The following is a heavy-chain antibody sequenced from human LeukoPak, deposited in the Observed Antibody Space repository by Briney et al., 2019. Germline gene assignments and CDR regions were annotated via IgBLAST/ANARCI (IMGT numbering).Heavy chain of an antibody. V-gene: IGHV4-59*01. D-gene: IGHD6-13*01. CDR1: GGSISSYY. J-gene: IGHJ5*02. CDR2: VYYSGST. Sequence: SETLSLTCTVSGGSISSYYWSWIRQPPGKGLEWIGYVYYSGSTNYNPSLKSRVTISVDTSKNQFSLKLSSVTAADTAVYYCARSAEAAADYNWFDPWGQGTLVTVSS. CDR3: ARSAEAAADYNWFDP.